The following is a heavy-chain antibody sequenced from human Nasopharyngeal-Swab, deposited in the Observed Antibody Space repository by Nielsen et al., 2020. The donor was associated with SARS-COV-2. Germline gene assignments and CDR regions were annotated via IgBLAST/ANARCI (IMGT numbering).Heavy chain of an antibody. Sequence: GSLRLSCAVSGGSISSSTYYWGWIRQPPGKGLEWIGSIYYSGSTYYNPSLKSRVTISVDTSKNQFSLKLSSVTAADTAVYYCARDPEPGSYYYGMDVWGQGTTVTVSS. D-gene: IGHD3-10*01. V-gene: IGHV4-39*07. CDR3: ARDPEPGSYYYGMDV. J-gene: IGHJ6*02. CDR1: GGSISSSTYY. CDR2: IYYSGST.